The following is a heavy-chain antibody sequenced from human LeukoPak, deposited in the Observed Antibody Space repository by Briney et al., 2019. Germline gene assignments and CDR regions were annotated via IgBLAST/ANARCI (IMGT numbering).Heavy chain of an antibody. D-gene: IGHD2-2*01. CDR3: ARYPYSNSGVWQAFDY. CDR2: MHYSGIT. Sequence: SETLSLTCIVSGGSISSGSHYWGWIRQPPGKGLEWAGSMHYSGITYYNPSLTSRVTISVDTSKNQFSLRLTSVTAADTAVYYCARYPYSNSGVWQAFDYWGQGTLVTVSS. V-gene: IGHV4-39*01. J-gene: IGHJ4*02. CDR1: GGSISSGSHY.